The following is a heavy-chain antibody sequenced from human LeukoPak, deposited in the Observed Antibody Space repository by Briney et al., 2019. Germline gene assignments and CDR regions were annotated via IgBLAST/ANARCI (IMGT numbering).Heavy chain of an antibody. CDR2: ISFDETKK. J-gene: IGHJ4*02. Sequence: GGSLRLSCAASGFSFSKYAMHWVRQAPGKGLEWVAVISFDETKKYYADSVKGRFTISRDNSTNTLFLQMNSLKTEDTAVYFCARMKVIKGASLDYWGQGSLVTVSS. CDR3: ARMKVIKGASLDY. V-gene: IGHV3-30-3*01. CDR1: GFSFSKYA. D-gene: IGHD2/OR15-2a*01.